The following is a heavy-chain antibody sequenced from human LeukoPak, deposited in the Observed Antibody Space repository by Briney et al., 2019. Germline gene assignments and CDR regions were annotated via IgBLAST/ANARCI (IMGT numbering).Heavy chain of an antibody. CDR3: ARETYVEHYLDY. D-gene: IGHD1-1*01. V-gene: IGHV3-30-3*01. CDR1: GFTFSDYA. J-gene: IGHJ4*02. CDR2: ISYHGNNK. Sequence: PGGSLRLSCAASGFTFSDYAMHWVRQAPGKGLEWVAVISYHGNNKYYADSVKGRFTISRDNSKNTLYLQMSSLRAEDTAVYSCARETYVEHYLDYWGQGTLVTVSS.